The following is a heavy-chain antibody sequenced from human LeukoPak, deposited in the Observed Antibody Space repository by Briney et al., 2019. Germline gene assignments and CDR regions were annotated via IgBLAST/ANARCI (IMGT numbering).Heavy chain of an antibody. CDR1: GFTFNNYA. J-gene: IGHJ5*01. CDR3: AKGPREYCSSTSCPNWFDS. Sequence: LAGGSLRLSCAASGFTFNNYAMSWVRQAPGKGLEWVSAISASGGTTYYADSVKGRFTISRDNSENTLFLQMNSLRAEDTAVYYCAKGPREYCSSTSCPNWFDSWGQGTLVTVSS. CDR2: ISASGGTT. D-gene: IGHD2-2*01. V-gene: IGHV3-23*01.